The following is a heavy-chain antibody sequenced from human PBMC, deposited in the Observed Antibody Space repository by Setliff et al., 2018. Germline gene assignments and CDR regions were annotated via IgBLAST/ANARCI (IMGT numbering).Heavy chain of an antibody. CDR2: INPNSGGT. D-gene: IGHD5-18*01. V-gene: IGHV1-2*02. CDR1: GYTFTDYY. J-gene: IGHJ4*02. CDR3: ARAPSVELVTIRTNSWFTY. Sequence: ASVKVSCKASGYTFTDYYMHWVRQAPGQGLEWMGWINPNSGGTNYAQKFQGRVTMTRDTSISTAYMELRSLTSDDSAFYYCARAPSVELVTIRTNSWFTYWGQGTLVTVSS.